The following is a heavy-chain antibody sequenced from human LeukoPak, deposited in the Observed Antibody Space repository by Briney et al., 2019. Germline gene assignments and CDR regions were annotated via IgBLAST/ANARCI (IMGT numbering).Heavy chain of an antibody. D-gene: IGHD1-14*01. V-gene: IGHV4-34*01. CDR2: MYHSGST. J-gene: IGHJ5*02. CDR3: SRAGSSILQPILAP. Sequence: PSETLSLTCAVYGGSFSGYYWSWIRQPAGKGLEWIGSMYHSGSTFYNPSLKSRLTISIDLSKDQFSLKLSSVTAADTALYYFSRAGSSILQPILAPWRHGPLVTVPS. CDR1: GGSFSGYY.